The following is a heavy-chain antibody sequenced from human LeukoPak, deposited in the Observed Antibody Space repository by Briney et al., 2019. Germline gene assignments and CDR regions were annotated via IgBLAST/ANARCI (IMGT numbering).Heavy chain of an antibody. D-gene: IGHD5-12*01. CDR1: GFTFSSYS. J-gene: IGHJ4*02. CDR3: ARDSLSGYDSSYFDY. Sequence: GGSLRLSCAASGFTFSSYSMNWVRQAPGKGLEWVSSISSSSSCIYYADSVKGRFTISRDNAKNSLYLQMNSLRAEDTAVYYCARDSLSGYDSSYFDYWGQGTLVTVSS. V-gene: IGHV3-21*01. CDR2: ISSSSSCI.